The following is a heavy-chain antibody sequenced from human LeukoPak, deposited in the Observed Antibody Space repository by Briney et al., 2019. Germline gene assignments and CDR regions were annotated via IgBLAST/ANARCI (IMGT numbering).Heavy chain of an antibody. CDR2: IKQDGSEK. J-gene: IGHJ4*02. V-gene: IGHV3-7*01. D-gene: IGHD5-18*01. CDR1: GFTFSSYW. Sequence: GGSLRLFCATSGFTFSSYWMSWVRQAPGKGLECVANIKQDGSEKYFVDSVKGRFTISRDNAKRSLFLHMNSLRAEDTAVYYCARQDYGYSAFWGQGTLVTVSS. CDR3: ARQDYGYSAF.